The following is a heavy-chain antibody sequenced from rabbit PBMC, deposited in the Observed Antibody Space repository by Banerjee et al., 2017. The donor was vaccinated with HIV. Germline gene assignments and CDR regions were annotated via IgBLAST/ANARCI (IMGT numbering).Heavy chain of an antibody. CDR3: ARRKYIDNGGYIDL. J-gene: IGHJ4*01. CDR1: GFSFSSGYY. CDR2: IDVSSVTI. D-gene: IGHD1-1*01. Sequence: QEQLEESGGDLVQPEGSLTLTCTASGFSFSSGYYMCWVRQAPGKGLEWIACIDVSSVTIYYASWAKGRFTISKTSSTTVTLQMTSLTAADTATYFCARRKYIDNGGYIDLWGPGTLVTVS. V-gene: IGHV1S45*01.